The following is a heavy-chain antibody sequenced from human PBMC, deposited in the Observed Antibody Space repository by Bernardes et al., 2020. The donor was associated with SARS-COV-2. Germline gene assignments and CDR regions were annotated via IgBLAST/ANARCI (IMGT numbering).Heavy chain of an antibody. V-gene: IGHV4-61*01. CDR3: AREAVDYIDY. J-gene: IGHJ4*02. D-gene: IGHD6-19*01. CDR2: IYYSGST. Sequence: SETLSLTFTVSGDSVSSASHYWSWIRQPPGKGLEWIGYIYYSGSTIYNPSLKSRLTISLDTPKNQFSLSLNSVTAADTAVYYCAREAVDYIDYWGQGTLVTVSS. CDR1: GDSVSSASHY.